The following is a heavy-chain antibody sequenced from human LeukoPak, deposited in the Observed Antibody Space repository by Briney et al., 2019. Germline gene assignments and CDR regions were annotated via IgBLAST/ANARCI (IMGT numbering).Heavy chain of an antibody. CDR3: ASGRDGYNIDY. J-gene: IGHJ4*02. CDR1: GGSISSYY. V-gene: IGHV4-59*01. CDR2: IYYSGST. Sequence: SETLSLTCTVSGGSISSYYWSWIRQPPGKGLEWIGYIYYSGSTNYNPSLKSQVTISVDTSKNQFSLKLSSVTAADTAVYYCASGRDGYNIDYWGQGTLVTVSS. D-gene: IGHD5-24*01.